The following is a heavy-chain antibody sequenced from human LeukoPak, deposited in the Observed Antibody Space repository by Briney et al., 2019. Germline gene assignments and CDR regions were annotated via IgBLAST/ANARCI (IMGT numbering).Heavy chain of an antibody. CDR2: IYTSGST. CDR3: ARMFRDFWSGYGNWFDP. J-gene: IGHJ5*02. V-gene: IGHV4-4*07. Sequence: PSETLSLTCTVSGGSISSYYWSWIRQPAGKGLEWIGRIYTSGSTNYNPSLKSRVTMSVDTSKNQFSLKLSSVTAADTAVCYCARMFRDFWSGYGNWFDPWGQGTLVTVSS. D-gene: IGHD3-3*01. CDR1: GGSISSYY.